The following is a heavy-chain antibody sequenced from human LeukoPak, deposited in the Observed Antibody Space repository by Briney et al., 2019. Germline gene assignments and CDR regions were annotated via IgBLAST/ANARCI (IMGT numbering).Heavy chain of an antibody. Sequence: GASVKVSCKASGYTFTSYYMHWVRQAPGQGLEWMGIINPSGGSTSYAQKFQGRVTMTRDTSTSTVYMELSSLRSEDTAVYYCARDGYYYDSSGYYLDYWGQGTLVTVSS. J-gene: IGHJ4*02. CDR1: GYTFTSYY. V-gene: IGHV1-46*01. D-gene: IGHD3-22*01. CDR3: ARDGYYYDSSGYYLDY. CDR2: INPSGGST.